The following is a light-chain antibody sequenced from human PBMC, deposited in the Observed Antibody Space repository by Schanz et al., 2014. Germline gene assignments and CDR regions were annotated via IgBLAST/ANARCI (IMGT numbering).Light chain of an antibody. J-gene: IGKJ2*01. CDR1: QSVISSY. Sequence: VVVTQSPGTLSLSPGERATLSCRASQSVISSYLAWYQQKPGRAPRLLIYGASIRATGIPARFSGSGSGTEFTLTISGLQSEDFAVYYCQQYNSWPYTFGQGTKVEIK. CDR3: QQYNSWPYT. CDR2: GAS. V-gene: IGKV3-15*01.